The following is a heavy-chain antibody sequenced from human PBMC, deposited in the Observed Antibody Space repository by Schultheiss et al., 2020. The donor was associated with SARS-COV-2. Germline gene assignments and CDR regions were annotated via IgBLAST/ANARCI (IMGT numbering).Heavy chain of an antibody. V-gene: IGHV3-53*04. CDR1: GFTVSSNY. D-gene: IGHD2-2*01. CDR3: ARGGRLRYCSSTSCYGYYMDV. Sequence: GESLKISCAASGFTVSSNYMSWVRQAPGKGLEWVSVIYSGGSTYYADSVKGRFTISRHNSKNTLYLQMNSLRAEDTAVYYCARGGRLRYCSSTSCYGYYMDVWGKGTTVTVSS. J-gene: IGHJ6*03. CDR2: IYSGGST.